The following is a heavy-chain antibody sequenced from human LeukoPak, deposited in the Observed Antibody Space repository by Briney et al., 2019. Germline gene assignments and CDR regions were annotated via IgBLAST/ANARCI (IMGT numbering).Heavy chain of an antibody. CDR2: IVVGSGNT. CDR1: GFTFTSSA. CDR3: AAEGVLVTDWSC. D-gene: IGHD2-21*02. V-gene: IGHV1-58*01. J-gene: IGHJ4*02. Sequence: ASVKVSCKASGFTFTSSAVQWVRQARGQRLEWIGWIVVGSGNTNYAQKFQERVTITRDMSTSTAYMELSSLRSEDTAVYYCAAEGVLVTDWSCWGQGTLVTVSS.